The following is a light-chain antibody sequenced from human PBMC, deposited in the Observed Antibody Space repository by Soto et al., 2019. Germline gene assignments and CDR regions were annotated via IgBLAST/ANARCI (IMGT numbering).Light chain of an antibody. CDR3: QQYGSSPRT. V-gene: IGKV3-20*01. Sequence: EILLTQSPGTLSLSAGERATLSCRASQSVSSSFLAWYQQKPGQAPRLLIYGASSRATGIPDRFSGRGSGTDFTLTISRLEPEDLAVYYCQQYGSSPRTFGQGTKVDIK. CDR1: QSVSSSF. J-gene: IGKJ1*01. CDR2: GAS.